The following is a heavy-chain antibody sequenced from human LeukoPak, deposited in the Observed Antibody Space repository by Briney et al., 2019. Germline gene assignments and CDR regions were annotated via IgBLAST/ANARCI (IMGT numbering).Heavy chain of an antibody. V-gene: IGHV3-23*01. CDR2: INGSGITT. CDR3: AKGRGGFSSGWYYDY. CDR1: GSTFSNFD. Sequence: GGSLRLSCAVSGSTFSNFDMSWVRQAPGRGLEWVSGINGSGITTYYAGSVKGRFTISRDNSKNTLYLQMNSLRAEDTAMYYCAKGRGGFSSGWYYDYWGQRTLVTVSS. D-gene: IGHD6-19*01. J-gene: IGHJ4*02.